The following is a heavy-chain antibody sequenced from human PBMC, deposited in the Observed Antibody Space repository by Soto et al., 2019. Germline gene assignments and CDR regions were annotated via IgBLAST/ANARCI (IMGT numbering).Heavy chain of an antibody. CDR1: GGSFSGYY. Sequence: SETLSLTCAVYGGSFSGYYWSWIRQPPGKGLEWIGEINHSGSTNYNPSLKSRVTISVDTSKNQFSLKLSSVTAADTAVYYCARVITDQQLVLLWAFDIWGQGTMVTVSS. J-gene: IGHJ3*02. D-gene: IGHD6-13*01. CDR2: INHSGST. V-gene: IGHV4-34*01. CDR3: ARVITDQQLVLLWAFDI.